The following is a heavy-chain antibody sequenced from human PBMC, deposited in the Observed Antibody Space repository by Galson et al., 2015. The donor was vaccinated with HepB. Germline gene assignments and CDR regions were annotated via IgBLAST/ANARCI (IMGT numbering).Heavy chain of an antibody. V-gene: IGHV5-51*01. CDR2: IYPGDSDT. CDR3: ARHRATSTKTSSSWYYPGGWFDP. CDR1: GYSFTSYW. Sequence: QSGAEVTKPGESLKISCKGSGYSFTSYWIGWVRQMPGKGLEWMGIIYPGDSDTRYSPSFQGQVTITADKSISTAYLQWSSLKASDTAMYYCARHRATSTKTSSSWYYPGGWFDPCGQGTLVTVSS. D-gene: IGHD6-13*01. J-gene: IGHJ5*02.